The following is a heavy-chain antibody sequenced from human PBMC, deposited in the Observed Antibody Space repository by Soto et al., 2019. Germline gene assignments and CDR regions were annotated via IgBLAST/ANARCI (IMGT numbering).Heavy chain of an antibody. Sequence: SETLSLTCTVSGGSISSHYWSWIRQPPGKGLEWIGYIYYSGSTNYNPSLKSRVTISVDTSKNQFSLKLSSVTAADTAVYYCARDVGDYAIDYWGQGTLVTVSS. V-gene: IGHV4-59*11. CDR1: GGSISSHY. CDR3: ARDVGDYAIDY. CDR2: IYYSGST. D-gene: IGHD4-17*01. J-gene: IGHJ4*02.